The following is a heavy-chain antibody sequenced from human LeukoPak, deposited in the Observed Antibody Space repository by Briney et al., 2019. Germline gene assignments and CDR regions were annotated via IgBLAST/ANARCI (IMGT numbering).Heavy chain of an antibody. CDR3: AGVGGYYRVDY. J-gene: IGHJ4*02. CDR2: IYTSGST. D-gene: IGHD3-22*01. CDR1: GGSISSGSYC. V-gene: IGHV4-61*02. Sequence: SQTLSLTCTVSGGSISSGSYCWSWIRQPAGKGLEWIGRIYTSGSTNYNPSLKSRVTISVDTSKNQFSLKLSSVTAADTAVYYCAGVGGYYRVDYWGQGTLVTVSS.